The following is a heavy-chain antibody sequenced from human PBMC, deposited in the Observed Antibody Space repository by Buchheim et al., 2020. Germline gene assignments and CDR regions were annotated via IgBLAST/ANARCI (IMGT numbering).Heavy chain of an antibody. D-gene: IGHD1-20*01. V-gene: IGHV1-46*01. J-gene: IGHJ4*02. Sequence: QVQLVQSGAEVKKPGASVMFSCKASGYTFTTKYIHWVRQAPGQGLEWMGIINASGGTTSYAQKFRGRVTMTRDTSTSTVYMELNGLRSEDTAIYYCARGGLTGTTWGSYFDYWGQGTL. CDR3: ARGGLTGTTWGSYFDY. CDR1: GYTFTTKY. CDR2: INASGGTT.